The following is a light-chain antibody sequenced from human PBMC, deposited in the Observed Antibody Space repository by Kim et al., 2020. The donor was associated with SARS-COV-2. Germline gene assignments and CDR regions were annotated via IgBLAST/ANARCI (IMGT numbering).Light chain of an antibody. CDR1: RIDVDCYDY. V-gene: IGLV2-14*04. CDR2: DVS. CDR3: SSYTSSSTWV. J-gene: IGLJ3*02. Sequence: GQSITSSFTGTRIDVDCYDYVPWYQQHPGKGPKLMVYDVSQRPSGVSNRFSGSKSGNTASLTISGLQAEDEADYYCSSYTSSSTWVFGGGTQLTVL.